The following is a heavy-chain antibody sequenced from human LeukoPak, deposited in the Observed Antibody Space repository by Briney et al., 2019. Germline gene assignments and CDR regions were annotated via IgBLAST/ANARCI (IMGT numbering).Heavy chain of an antibody. J-gene: IGHJ4*02. CDR1: GYTFTGYY. V-gene: IGHV1-2*06. CDR3: ARGGFVRSGWYDPLRLNPFDY. D-gene: IGHD6-19*01. Sequence: ASVKVSCKASGYTFTGYYMHWVRQAPGQGLEWMGQINPNSGGTNYAQKFQGRVTMTRDTSISTAYMELSRLRSDDTAVYYCARGGFVRSGWYDPLRLNPFDYWAREPWSPSPQ. CDR2: INPNSGGT.